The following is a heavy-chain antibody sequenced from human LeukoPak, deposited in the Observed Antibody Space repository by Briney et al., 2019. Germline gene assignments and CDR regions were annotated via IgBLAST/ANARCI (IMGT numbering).Heavy chain of an antibody. V-gene: IGHV4-61*02. D-gene: IGHD2-2*02. CDR1: GGSISSGSYY. CDR3: ARAYRNWFDP. J-gene: IGHJ5*02. CDR2: IYTSGST. Sequence: SQTLSLTCTVSGGSISSGSYYWSWIRQPAGKGLEWIGRIYTSGSTNYNPSLKSRVTISVDTSKNQFSLKLSSVTAADTAVYYCARAYRNWFDPWGQGTLVTVSS.